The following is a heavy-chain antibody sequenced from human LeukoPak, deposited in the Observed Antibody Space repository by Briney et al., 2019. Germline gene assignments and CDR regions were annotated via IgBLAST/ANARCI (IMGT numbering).Heavy chain of an antibody. CDR1: GGSFSGYY. CDR3: ARGLSDYYDSSGCQGLLDY. CDR2: INHSGST. D-gene: IGHD3-22*01. V-gene: IGHV4-34*01. J-gene: IGHJ4*02. Sequence: PSETLSLTCAVYGGSFSGYYWSWIRQPPGKGLEWIGEINHSGSTNYNPSLKSRVTVSVDRSKDQFSLKLSSVTAADTAVYYCARGLSDYYDSSGCQGLLDYWGQGILVTVSS.